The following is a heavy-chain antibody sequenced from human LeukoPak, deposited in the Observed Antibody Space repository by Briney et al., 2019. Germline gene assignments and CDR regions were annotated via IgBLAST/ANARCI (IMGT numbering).Heavy chain of an antibody. V-gene: IGHV4-39*07. D-gene: IGHD5-18*01. CDR3: AASVDTSFFDY. J-gene: IGHJ4*02. CDR2: IYYSGST. Sequence: PSQTLSLTCTVSGGSISSGSYYWSWIRQPPGKGLEWIGSIYYSGSTYYNPSLKNRVTISVDTSKNQFSLKLSSVTAADTAVYYCAASVDTSFFDYWGQGTLVTVSS. CDR1: GGSISSGSYY.